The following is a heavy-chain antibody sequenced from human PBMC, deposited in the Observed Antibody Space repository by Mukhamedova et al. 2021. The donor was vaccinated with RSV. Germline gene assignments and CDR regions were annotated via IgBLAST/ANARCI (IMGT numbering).Heavy chain of an antibody. D-gene: IGHD3-3*01. Sequence: ITWEAYGGTTEYAASVKGRFTISRDDSKSIAYLQMNSLKTEDTAVYYCTRDLGIRFLEPEAYWGQGTLVTVSS. CDR2: ITWEAYGGTT. CDR3: TRDLGIRFLEPEAY. V-gene: IGHV3-49*02. J-gene: IGHJ4*02.